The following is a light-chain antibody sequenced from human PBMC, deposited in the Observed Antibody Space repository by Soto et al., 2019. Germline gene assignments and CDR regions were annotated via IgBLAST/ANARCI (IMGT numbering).Light chain of an antibody. CDR2: VAS. Sequence: EMVLTQSPGTLSLSPGERATLACRASQSVNNNYLAWYQQKPGQPPRLLIYVASSRAIGIPDRFSGCGSGTDFTLTISRLEPEDVAVYYCHQYGSSFTFGPGTKVDIK. CDR1: QSVNNNY. V-gene: IGKV3-20*01. J-gene: IGKJ3*01. CDR3: HQYGSSFT.